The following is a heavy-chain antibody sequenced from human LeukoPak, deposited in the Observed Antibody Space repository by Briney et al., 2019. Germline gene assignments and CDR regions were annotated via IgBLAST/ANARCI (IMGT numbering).Heavy chain of an antibody. CDR3: AREKSSSSPYFGY. CDR1: GFTFSSYG. V-gene: IGHV3-33*08. J-gene: IGHJ4*02. CDR2: IWYDGSNK. D-gene: IGHD6-6*01. Sequence: GRSLRLSCAASGFTFSSYGMHWVRQAPGKGLEWVAVIWYDGSNKYYADSVKGRFTISRDNPKNSLYLQMNSLRAEDTAVYYCAREKSSSSPYFGYWGQGTLVTVSS.